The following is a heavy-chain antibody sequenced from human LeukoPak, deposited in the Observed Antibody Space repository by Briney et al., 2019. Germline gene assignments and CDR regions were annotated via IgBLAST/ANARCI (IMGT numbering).Heavy chain of an antibody. D-gene: IGHD3-16*02. CDR2: VYSDGNT. CDR1: GFTVSSDY. J-gene: IGHJ3*02. V-gene: IGHV3-66*01. Sequence: PGGSLRLSCVASGFTVSSDYMSWVRQAPGKGLEWVSVVYSDGNTYYADSVRGRFTISRDNSKNTVSLQMDRLRAEDTAVYYCARAGIMITFGGVIDPSGAFDIWGQGTMVTVSS. CDR3: ARAGIMITFGGVIDPSGAFDI.